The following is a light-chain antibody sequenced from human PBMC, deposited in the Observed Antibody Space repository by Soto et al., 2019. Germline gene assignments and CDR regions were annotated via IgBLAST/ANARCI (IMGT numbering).Light chain of an antibody. V-gene: IGKV1-17*01. J-gene: IGKJ1*01. CDR2: AAS. CDR1: QGIGNA. Sequence: IQMTQSPSSLSASVGDRVTISCRASQGIGNALGWYQQKPGKAPKLLIYAASSLQSGVPSRFSGSGSGTEFTLTISSLQPDDFATYYCQQYNGYSRTFGQGTKVDI. CDR3: QQYNGYSRT.